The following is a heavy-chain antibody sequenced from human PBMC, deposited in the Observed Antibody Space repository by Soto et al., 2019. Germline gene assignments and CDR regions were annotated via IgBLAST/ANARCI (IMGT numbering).Heavy chain of an antibody. D-gene: IGHD4-17*01. CDR1: GGSISSSSYY. CDR3: ARHHVFYGDRQKPQYYFDY. Sequence: QLQLQESGPGLVKPSETLSLTCTVSGGSISSSSYYWGWIRQPPGKGLEWIGSIYYSGSTYYNPSLKSGVTISVDTSKNHFSLKLSSVTAADTAVYYCARHHVFYGDRQKPQYYFDYWGQGTLVTVSS. J-gene: IGHJ4*02. V-gene: IGHV4-39*01. CDR2: IYYSGST.